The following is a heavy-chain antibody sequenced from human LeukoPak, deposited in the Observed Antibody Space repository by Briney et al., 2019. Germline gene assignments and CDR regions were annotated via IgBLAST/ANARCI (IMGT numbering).Heavy chain of an antibody. Sequence: SETLSLTCTVSGGSISSYYWSWIRQPPGKGLEWIGYIYYSGSTNYNPSLKSRVTISVDTSKNQFSLKLSSVTAADTAVYYCARGRVYYYDSSGYLHWFDPWGQGTLVTVSS. V-gene: IGHV4-59*12. D-gene: IGHD3-22*01. J-gene: IGHJ5*02. CDR3: ARGRVYYYDSSGYLHWFDP. CDR1: GGSISSYY. CDR2: IYYSGST.